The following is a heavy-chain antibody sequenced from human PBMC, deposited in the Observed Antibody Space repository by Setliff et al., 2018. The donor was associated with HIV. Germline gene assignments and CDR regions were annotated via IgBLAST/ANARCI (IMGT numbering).Heavy chain of an antibody. J-gene: IGHJ3*01. CDR3: ARPQYHQSSDAYDS. D-gene: IGHD3-10*01. CDR1: GYRFTNYW. V-gene: IGHV5-51*01. CDR2: IYPDDSDT. Sequence: GESLKISCTGSGYRFTNYWIAWVRQVPGKGLEWMGIIYPDDSDTSYNPSFQGQVIISVDKSINTAYLQWSSLKASDTAMYYCARPQYHQSSDAYDSWGQGTMVTVSS.